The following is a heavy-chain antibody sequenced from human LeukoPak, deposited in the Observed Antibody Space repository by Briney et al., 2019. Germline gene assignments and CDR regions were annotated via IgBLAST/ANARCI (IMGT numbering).Heavy chain of an antibody. CDR1: GFTFSSYS. CDR2: ISSSSSTI. D-gene: IGHD3-10*01. J-gene: IGHJ5*02. V-gene: IGHV3-48*01. Sequence: GGSLRLSCAASGFTFSSYSMNWARQAPGKGLEWVSYISSSSSTIYYADSVKGRFTISRDNAKNSLYLQMNSLRAEDTAVYYCARGGYYGLGNDFRFDPWGQGTLVTVSS. CDR3: ARGGYYGLGNDFRFDP.